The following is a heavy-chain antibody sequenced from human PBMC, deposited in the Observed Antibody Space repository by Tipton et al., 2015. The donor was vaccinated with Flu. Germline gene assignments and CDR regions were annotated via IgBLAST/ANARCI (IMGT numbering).Heavy chain of an antibody. CDR2: IHESGST. J-gene: IGHJ4*02. CDR1: GGSISSGTYY. CDR3: ARDPSLGMPEYFDF. D-gene: IGHD2-2*01. Sequence: TLSLTCTVSGGSISSGTYYWTWMRQPAGKGLEWIGRIHESGSTNYNPSLRSRVTMSVDTSKNHFSLKLRSVTAADTAVYYCARDPSLGMPEYFDFWGQGILVTASS. V-gene: IGHV4-61*02.